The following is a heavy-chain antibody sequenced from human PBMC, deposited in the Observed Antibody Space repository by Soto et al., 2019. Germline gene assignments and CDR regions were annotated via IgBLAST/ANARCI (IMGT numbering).Heavy chain of an antibody. D-gene: IGHD6-13*01. Sequence: QVQLQESGPGLVKPSQTLSPTCTVSGDSISTDGYYWSWIRQHPGKGLEWIGYIYYSRSTYYNPSLKSRDTISVDTSKNQFSLKLSSVTAADTAVYYCARSAAAGPFDYWGQGTLVTVSS. V-gene: IGHV4-31*03. CDR3: ARSAAAGPFDY. CDR2: IYYSRST. J-gene: IGHJ4*02. CDR1: GDSISTDGYY.